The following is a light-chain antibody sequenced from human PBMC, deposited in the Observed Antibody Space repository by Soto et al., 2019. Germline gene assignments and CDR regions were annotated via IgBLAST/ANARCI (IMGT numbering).Light chain of an antibody. CDR2: DVS. Sequence: QSALTQPASVSGSPGQSITISCTGTSSDVGGYNYVSWYQQHPGKAPKLMIYDVSNRPSGVSNRFPGSKSGNTASLTISGLQAEDEAAYYCSSYTSSRLLVFGGGTQLAVL. CDR1: SSDVGGYNY. V-gene: IGLV2-14*01. J-gene: IGLJ3*02. CDR3: SSYTSSRLLV.